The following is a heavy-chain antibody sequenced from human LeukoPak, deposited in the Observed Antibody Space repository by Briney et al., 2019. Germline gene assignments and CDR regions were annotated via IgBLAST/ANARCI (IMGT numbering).Heavy chain of an antibody. J-gene: IGHJ5*02. Sequence: GGSLRLSCAASGFTFSSYWMHWVRQAPGKGLVLVSRVNTDGRDTIYADSVKGRFTISRDNAKNTLHLQMNSLRAEDTAVYFCATDRGGGSCFSTWGQGTLVTVSS. V-gene: IGHV3-74*01. CDR3: ATDRGGGSCFST. CDR2: VNTDGRDT. CDR1: GFTFSSYW. D-gene: IGHD2-15*01.